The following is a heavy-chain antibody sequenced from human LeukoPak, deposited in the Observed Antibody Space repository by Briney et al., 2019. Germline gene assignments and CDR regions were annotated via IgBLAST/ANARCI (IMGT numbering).Heavy chain of an antibody. Sequence: AGGSLRLSCTVSGFIVSINSMSWVRQAPGKGLEWVSFIYSGGNTHYSDSVKGRFTISRDNSKNTLYLHMNSLRAEDTAVYHCARRAGEYSHPYDYWGQGTLVTVSS. CDR1: GFIVSINS. J-gene: IGHJ4*02. V-gene: IGHV3-53*01. CDR2: IYSGGNT. CDR3: ARRAGEYSHPYDY. D-gene: IGHD4-17*01.